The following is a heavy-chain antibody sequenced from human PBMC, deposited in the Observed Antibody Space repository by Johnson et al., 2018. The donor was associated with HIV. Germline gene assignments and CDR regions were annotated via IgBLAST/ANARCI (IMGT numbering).Heavy chain of an antibody. Sequence: QVQLVESGGGVDQPGRSLRLSCAASGFTFSSYPMHWVRQAPGKGLEWVAFISYDGNSKYFADSVKGRFTISRDNSKNTLYLHMSSLRAEDTALYYCARDSFIAVTLSDAFDIWGQGTVVTVSS. CDR2: ISYDGNSK. D-gene: IGHD6-19*01. CDR3: ARDSFIAVTLSDAFDI. J-gene: IGHJ3*02. V-gene: IGHV3-30*04. CDR1: GFTFSSYP.